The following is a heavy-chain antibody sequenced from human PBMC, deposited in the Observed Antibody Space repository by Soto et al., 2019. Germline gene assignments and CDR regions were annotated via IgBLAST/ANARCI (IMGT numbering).Heavy chain of an antibody. D-gene: IGHD6-6*01. CDR2: IDPTESYT. CDR3: ARQMRSSSFVMAV. Sequence: NLMSKKNGKGLEWMGRIDPTESYTNYSPSFQGHVTISGDKSISTAYLQWSSLKASDTALYYCARQMRSSSFVMAVWGQRTTVIGSS. J-gene: IGHJ6*02. V-gene: IGHV5-10-1*01.